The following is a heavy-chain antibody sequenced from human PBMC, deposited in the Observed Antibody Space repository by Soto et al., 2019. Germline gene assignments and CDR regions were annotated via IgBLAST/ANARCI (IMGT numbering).Heavy chain of an antibody. V-gene: IGHV3-13*04. CDR2: IGTTGDT. D-gene: IGHD3-22*01. Sequence: EVQLVESGGGLVQPGGSLRLSCSASGFTFSSYDMHWVRQGTGKGLEWVSAIGTTGDTYYAGSVKGPFTISRENAKNSLYLQMNSLRAWDTAIYFCARAIGPTLSDYWGQGTLVTVSS. CDR1: GFTFSSYD. CDR3: ARAIGPTLSDY. J-gene: IGHJ4*02.